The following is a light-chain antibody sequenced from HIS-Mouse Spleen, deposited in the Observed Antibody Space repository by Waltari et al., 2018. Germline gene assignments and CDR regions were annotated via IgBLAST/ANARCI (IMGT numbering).Light chain of an antibody. CDR1: SSDVGRSNL. J-gene: IGLJ2*01. V-gene: IGLV2-23*01. Sequence: QSALTQPASVSGSPGQSITIPCTGTSSDVGRSNLFSWYQQHPGKAPKLMIYEGSKRPSGVSNRFSGSKSGNTASLTISGLQAEDEADYYCCSYAGSSTLVFGGGTKLTVL. CDR3: CSYAGSSTLV. CDR2: EGS.